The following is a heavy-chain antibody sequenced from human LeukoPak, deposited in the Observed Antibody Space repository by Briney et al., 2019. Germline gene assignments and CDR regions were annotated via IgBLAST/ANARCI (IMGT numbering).Heavy chain of an antibody. D-gene: IGHD3-10*02. CDR2: IKQDGSEK. Sequence: GGSLRLSCAASGFTFSSYWMSWVRQAPGKGLEWVANIKQDGSEKYYVDSVKGRFTISRDNAKNSLYLQMNSLRAEDTAVYYCARLPLGVFGESLNFDYWGQGTLVTVSS. V-gene: IGHV3-7*01. CDR1: GFTFSSYW. J-gene: IGHJ4*02. CDR3: ARLPLGVFGESLNFDY.